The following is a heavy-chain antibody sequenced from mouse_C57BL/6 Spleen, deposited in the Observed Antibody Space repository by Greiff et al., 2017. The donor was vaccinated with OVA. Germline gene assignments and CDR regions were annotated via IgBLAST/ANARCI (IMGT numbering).Heavy chain of an antibody. CDR3: ARSLDSSGY. CDR2: IDPSDSYT. V-gene: IGHV1-69*01. D-gene: IGHD3-2*01. Sequence: QVQLQQPGAELVMPGASVKLSCKASGYTFTSYWMHWVKQRPGQGLEWIGEIDPSDSYTNYNQKFKGKSTLTVDKSSSTAYMQLSSLTSEDSAVYYCARSLDSSGYWGQGTTLTVSS. J-gene: IGHJ2*01. CDR1: GYTFTSYW.